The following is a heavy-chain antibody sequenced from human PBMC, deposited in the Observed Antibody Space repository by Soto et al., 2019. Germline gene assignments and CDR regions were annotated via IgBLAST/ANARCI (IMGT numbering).Heavy chain of an antibody. CDR1: GYSFTSYW. V-gene: IGHV5-51*01. J-gene: IGHJ6*02. Sequence: GEALETSWKGPGYSFTSYWIGLGRQLPGQGLGWVGLLVTGHSYTRYSPSCQGHVSISAHKSSSTASVQTSSMKASDTTMYYCARQLYDNSGYHHYYYYYGMDVWGQGTLVTVSS. D-gene: IGHD3-22*01. CDR3: ARQLYDNSGYHHYYYYYGMDV. CDR2: LVTGHSYT.